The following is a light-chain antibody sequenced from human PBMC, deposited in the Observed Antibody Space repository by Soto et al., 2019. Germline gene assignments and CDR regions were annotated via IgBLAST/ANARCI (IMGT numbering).Light chain of an antibody. Sequence: DIQMTQSPSTLSGSVGDRVTITCRASQTISSWLAWYQQKPGKAPKLLIYKASTLKSGVPSRFSGSGSGTEFTLTISSLQPDDFETYYCQHYNSYSEAFGQGPKVDIX. CDR2: KAS. CDR1: QTISSW. J-gene: IGKJ1*01. V-gene: IGKV1-5*03. CDR3: QHYNSYSEA.